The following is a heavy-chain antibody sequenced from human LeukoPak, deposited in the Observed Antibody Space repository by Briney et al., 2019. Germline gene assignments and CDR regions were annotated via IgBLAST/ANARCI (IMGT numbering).Heavy chain of an antibody. J-gene: IGHJ4*02. V-gene: IGHV1-18*01. CDR1: GYTFTSYG. Sequence: GASVKVSCKASGYTFTSYGISWVRQAPGQGLEWMGWISAYNGNTNYAQKLQGRVTMTTDTSTSTAYMELRSLRSDDTAVYYCAKDVAYCNGGHCYSYFDYWGQGTLVTVSS. CDR3: AKDVAYCNGGHCYSYFDY. CDR2: ISAYNGNT. D-gene: IGHD2-15*01.